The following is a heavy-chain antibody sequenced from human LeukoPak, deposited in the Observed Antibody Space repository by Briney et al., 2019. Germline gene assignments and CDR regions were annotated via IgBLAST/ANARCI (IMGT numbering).Heavy chain of an antibody. CDR2: INPKTGDT. CDR3: ASQHLLSGPQY. D-gene: IGHD3-3*02. CDR1: GYSFTGYF. Sequence: ASVKVSCKASGYSFTGYFIQWVRQAPGQGLEWMGWINPKTGDTKYVDYLQSRVTLTRDTSISTAYMELHRLRSNDTAVYYCASQHLLSGPQYWGQGTLVSVSS. J-gene: IGHJ4*02. V-gene: IGHV1-2*02.